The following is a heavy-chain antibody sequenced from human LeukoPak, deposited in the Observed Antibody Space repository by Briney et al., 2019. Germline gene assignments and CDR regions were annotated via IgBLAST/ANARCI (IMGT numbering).Heavy chain of an antibody. V-gene: IGHV3-23*01. CDR2: ISGSGGSI. J-gene: IGHJ4*02. D-gene: IGHD6-6*01. CDR1: GFTFSSYA. Sequence: PGASLRLSCAASGFTFSSYAMSWVRQAPGKGLEWVSAISGSGGSIYYADSVKGRFTISRDNSKNTLYLQMNSPRAEDTAVYYCAKALLTYSSSSDYWGQGTLVTVSS. CDR3: AKALLTYSSSSDY.